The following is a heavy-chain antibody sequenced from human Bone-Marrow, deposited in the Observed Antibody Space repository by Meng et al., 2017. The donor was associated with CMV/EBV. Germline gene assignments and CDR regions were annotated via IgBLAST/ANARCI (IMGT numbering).Heavy chain of an antibody. CDR3: AREDYYGSGRLLYYYGMDV. Sequence: SETLSLTCTVSAGSISSGGYYWSWIRQPPGKGLEWIGYIYYSGSTYYSPSLKRRVTISVDTSKNQFSLKLSSMTAADTAVYYCAREDYYGSGRLLYYYGMDVWGQGTTVTGSS. CDR1: AGSISSGGYY. V-gene: IGHV4-30-4*08. D-gene: IGHD3-10*01. CDR2: IYYSGST. J-gene: IGHJ6*02.